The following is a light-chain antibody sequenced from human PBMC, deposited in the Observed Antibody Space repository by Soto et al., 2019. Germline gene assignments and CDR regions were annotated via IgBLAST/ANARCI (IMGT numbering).Light chain of an antibody. CDR3: QQYNNWPPWT. CDR2: GAS. J-gene: IGKJ1*01. Sequence: NELTQSLATLSVSPGERATLSCRASQSVSSNLAWYQQKPGQAPRLLIYGASTRATGIPARFSGSGSGTEFTLTISSLQSEDFAVYYCQQYNNWPPWTFGQGTKVDIK. CDR1: QSVSSN. V-gene: IGKV3-15*01.